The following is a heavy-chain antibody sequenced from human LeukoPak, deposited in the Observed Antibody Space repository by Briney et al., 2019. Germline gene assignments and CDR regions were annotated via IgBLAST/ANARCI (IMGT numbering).Heavy chain of an antibody. CDR1: GFTFSSYE. D-gene: IGHD6-13*01. CDR2: ISSSGSTI. Sequence: GGSLRLSCAASGFTFSSYEMNWVRQAPGKGLEWVSYISSSGSTIYYADSVKGRFTISRDNSKNTLYLQMNSLRAEDTAVYYCAKEGSSFEYFQHWGQGTLVTVSS. J-gene: IGHJ1*01. CDR3: AKEGSSFEYFQH. V-gene: IGHV3-48*03.